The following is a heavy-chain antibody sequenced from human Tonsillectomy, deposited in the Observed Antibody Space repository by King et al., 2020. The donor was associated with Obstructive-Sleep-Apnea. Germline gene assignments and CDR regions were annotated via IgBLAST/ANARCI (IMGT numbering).Heavy chain of an antibody. CDR2: ISSDESNE. CDR3: ASQGAWYFDL. J-gene: IGHJ2*01. CDR1: EFTLSSHA. V-gene: IGHV3-30-3*01. D-gene: IGHD3-16*01. Sequence: VQLVESGGGVVQPGRSLRLSWAASEFTLSSHAMHWVRQAPGKGLEWVAVISSDESNEQYSDSVKGRFTISRDVSSNTLYLQMNSLRPEDTAVYYCASQGAWYFDLWGRGTLVTVSS.